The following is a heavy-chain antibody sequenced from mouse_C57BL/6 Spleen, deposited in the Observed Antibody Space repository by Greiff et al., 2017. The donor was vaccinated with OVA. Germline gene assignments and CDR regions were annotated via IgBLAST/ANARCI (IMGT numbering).Heavy chain of an antibody. CDR3: ARGRWYGYDAVYYFDY. Sequence: EVKLMESGGGLVKPGGSLKLSCAASGFTFSSYAMSWVRQTPEKRLEWVATISDGGSYTYYPDNVKGRFTISRDNAKNNLYLQMSHLKSEDPAMYYCARGRWYGYDAVYYFDYWGQGTTLTVSS. CDR1: GFTFSSYA. V-gene: IGHV5-4*03. J-gene: IGHJ2*01. CDR2: ISDGGSYT. D-gene: IGHD2-2*01.